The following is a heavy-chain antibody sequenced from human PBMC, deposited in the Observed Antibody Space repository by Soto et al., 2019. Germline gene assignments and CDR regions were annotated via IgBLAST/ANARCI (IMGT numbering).Heavy chain of an antibody. CDR2: INAGNGNT. D-gene: IGHD4-17*01. Sequence: GASVKVSCKASGYTFTSYAMHWVRQAPGQRLEWMGWINAGNGNTKYSQKFQGRVTITRDTAASTAYMELSSLRSEDTAVYYCARVRGHYGWFDPWGRGTLVTVSS. CDR3: ARVRGHYGWFDP. CDR1: GYTFTSYA. V-gene: IGHV1-3*01. J-gene: IGHJ5*02.